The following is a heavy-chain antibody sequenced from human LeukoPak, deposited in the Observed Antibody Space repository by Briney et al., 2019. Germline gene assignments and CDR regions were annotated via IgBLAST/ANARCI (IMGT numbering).Heavy chain of an antibody. CDR1: GFTFHEYA. V-gene: IGHV3-43*02. CDR3: VKEGVNRGGECYDYFHDFMDV. D-gene: IGHD2-21*01. Sequence: GGSLRLSCAASGFTFHEYAMHWVRLAPGKGLEWISLISGDGRSTYYRDSMRGRFTISRDNSKNSLYLQMTSLRTEDTALYYCVKEGVNRGGECYDYFHDFMDVWGQGTTLTVSS. J-gene: IGHJ6*02. CDR2: ISGDGRST.